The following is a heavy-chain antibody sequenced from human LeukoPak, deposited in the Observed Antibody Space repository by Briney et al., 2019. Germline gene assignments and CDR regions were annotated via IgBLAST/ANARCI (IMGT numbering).Heavy chain of an antibody. CDR1: GFTFSTCA. V-gene: IGHV3-23*01. CDR2: ISGITSGT. J-gene: IGHJ6*02. CDR3: AKVRTYFYHGLDV. Sequence: GGSLRLSCAASGFTFSTCAMSWVRQAPGKGLEWASGISGITSGTYYADSVKGRFTISRDNSKNTLFLQVNSLRAEDTAVYYCAKVRTYFYHGLDVWGQGTTVTVSS. D-gene: IGHD1-14*01.